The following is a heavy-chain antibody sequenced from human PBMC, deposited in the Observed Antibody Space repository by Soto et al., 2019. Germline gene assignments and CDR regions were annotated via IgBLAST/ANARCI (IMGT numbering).Heavy chain of an antibody. CDR1: GYSFTAYA. V-gene: IGHV1-3*01. D-gene: IGHD5-12*01. CDR2: INVGNGNT. Sequence: GASVKVSCKASGYSFTAYAMHWVRQAPGQRPEWIGWINVGNGNTKYSQNFQGRVTITRDTSASTAYMEMSSLRSEDTAVYYCVREGSGYNFWGQGTQVTVSS. CDR3: VREGSGYNF. J-gene: IGHJ4*02.